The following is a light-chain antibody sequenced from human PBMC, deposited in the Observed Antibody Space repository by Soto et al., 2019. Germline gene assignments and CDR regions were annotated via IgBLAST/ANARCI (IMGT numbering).Light chain of an antibody. CDR1: QDISNY. J-gene: IGKJ4*01. CDR2: DAS. CDR3: QQYDNLPTT. V-gene: IGKV1-33*01. Sequence: DIQMTQSPSSLSASVGDRVTITCQASQDISNYLNWYQQKPGKAPKLLIYDASNLETGVPSRFSGSGSGTDFTFTISSLQPEDIATYYCQQYDNLPTTFGVATKVDIK.